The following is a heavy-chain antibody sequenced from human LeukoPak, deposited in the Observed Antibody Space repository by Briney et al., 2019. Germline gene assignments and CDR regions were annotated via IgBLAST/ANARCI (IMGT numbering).Heavy chain of an antibody. CDR2: INRDGSEK. CDR1: GFTFSDYW. D-gene: IGHD3-10*01. J-gene: IGHJ4*02. CDR3: TRGEYYSTWSRDY. Sequence: SGGSLRLSCAASGFTFSDYWMSWVRQAPGKGLEWVANINRDGSEKYYVDSVKGRFTISRDNAKNSLYLQMNSLRAEDTAVYYCTRGEYYSTWSRDYWGQGTLVTVSS. V-gene: IGHV3-7*01.